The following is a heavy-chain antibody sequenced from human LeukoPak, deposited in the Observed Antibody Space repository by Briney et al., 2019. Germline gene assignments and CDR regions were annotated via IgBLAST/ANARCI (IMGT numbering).Heavy chain of an antibody. J-gene: IGHJ5*02. Sequence: GASVKVSCKASGYTFTGYYMHWVRQAPGQGLEWMGWINPNSGGTNYAQKFQGRVTMTRDTSISTAYMELSRLRSDDTAVYYCARVSSGWHHNWFDPWGQGTLVTVSS. CDR1: GYTFTGYY. CDR2: INPNSGGT. V-gene: IGHV1-2*02. D-gene: IGHD6-19*01. CDR3: ARVSSGWHHNWFDP.